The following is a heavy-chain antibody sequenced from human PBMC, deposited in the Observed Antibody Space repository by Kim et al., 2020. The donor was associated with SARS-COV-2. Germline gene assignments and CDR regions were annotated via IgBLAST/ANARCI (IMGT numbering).Heavy chain of an antibody. Sequence: GGSLRLSCVASEFSFSNFAMDWVRQAPGKGLEWVSSITSDSSSTYYAGFVKGRFTISRDNSGNTLYLQMNSLRAEDTAVYYCAKDGHSWSQGYFDLWGRGTLVTVSS. D-gene: IGHD1-20*01. CDR3: AKDGHSWSQGYFDL. CDR1: EFSFSNFA. J-gene: IGHJ2*01. V-gene: IGHV3-23*01. CDR2: ITSDSSST.